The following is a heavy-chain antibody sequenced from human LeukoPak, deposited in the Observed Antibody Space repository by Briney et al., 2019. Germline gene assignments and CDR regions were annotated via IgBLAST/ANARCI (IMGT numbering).Heavy chain of an antibody. CDR3: AKGGIAVAGTMGY. V-gene: IGHV3-9*01. J-gene: IGHJ4*02. CDR2: ISWNSGSI. Sequence: GGSLRLSCAASGFTFDDYAMHWVRKAPGKGLEWVSGISWNSGSIGYADSVKGRFTISRDNAKNSLYLQMNSLRAEDTALYYCAKGGIAVAGTMGYWGQGTLVTVSS. D-gene: IGHD6-19*01. CDR1: GFTFDDYA.